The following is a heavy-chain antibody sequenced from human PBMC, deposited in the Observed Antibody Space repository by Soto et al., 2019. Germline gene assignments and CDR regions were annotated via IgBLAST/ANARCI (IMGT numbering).Heavy chain of an antibody. J-gene: IGHJ4*02. CDR2: INAGNGNT. Sequence: QVQLVQSGAEVKKPGASVKVSCKASGYTCTSYAMHWVRQAPGQRLEWMGWINAGNGNTKYSQKFQGRVTITRDTSASTAYMELSSLRSEDTAVYYCARGASPLIDYWGQGTLVTVSS. V-gene: IGHV1-3*01. D-gene: IGHD1-26*01. CDR3: ARGASPLIDY. CDR1: GYTCTSYA.